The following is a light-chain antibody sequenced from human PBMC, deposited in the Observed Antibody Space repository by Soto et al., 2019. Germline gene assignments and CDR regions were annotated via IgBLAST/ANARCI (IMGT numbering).Light chain of an antibody. Sequence: NVLTQSPGTLFLSPGERATLSCRASQSGRTNYIAWYQQKAGQAPRLLMHSTSKREPGIPDRFSGSGSGTDFTLTISGLEPEDFAIYYCQQYGSSWTFGQGTRVEIK. CDR2: STS. CDR1: QSGRTNY. CDR3: QQYGSSWT. V-gene: IGKV3-20*01. J-gene: IGKJ1*01.